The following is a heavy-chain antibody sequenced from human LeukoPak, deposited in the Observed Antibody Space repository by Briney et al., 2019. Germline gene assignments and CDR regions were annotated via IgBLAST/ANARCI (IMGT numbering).Heavy chain of an antibody. J-gene: IGHJ4*02. V-gene: IGHV4-34*01. CDR3: AGSFKYYYDSSGYRY. Sequence: PSETLSLTCAVYGGSFSGYYWSWIRQPPGKGLEWIGEINHIGSTNYNPSLKSRVTISVDTSKNQFSLKLSSVTAADTAVYYCAGSFKYYYDSSGYRYWGQGTLVTVSS. CDR1: GGSFSGYY. CDR2: INHIGST. D-gene: IGHD3-22*01.